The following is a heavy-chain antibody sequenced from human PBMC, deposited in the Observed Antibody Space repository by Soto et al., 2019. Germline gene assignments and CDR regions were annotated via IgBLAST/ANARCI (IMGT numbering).Heavy chain of an antibody. Sequence: VNPTQTLTLTCTFSGFSLSTSGVGVGWIRQPPGKGLEWIGHIYYGGSTNYNPSLKSRVTISVDTSKNQFSLKLTSVTAADSAIYYCARTFYDSVVTPPSELHLWGQGALVTVSS. D-gene: IGHD3-22*01. CDR3: ARTFYDSVVTPPSELHL. CDR2: IYYGGST. V-gene: IGHV4-61*08. J-gene: IGHJ1*01. CDR1: GFSLSTSGVG.